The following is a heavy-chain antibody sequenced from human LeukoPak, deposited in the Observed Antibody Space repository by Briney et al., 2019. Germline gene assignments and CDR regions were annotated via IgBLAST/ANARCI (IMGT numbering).Heavy chain of an antibody. CDR1: GGTFSSYA. CDR2: IIPILGIA. J-gene: IGHJ5*02. Sequence: SVKVSCKASGGTFSSYAISWVRQAPGQGLEWMGRIIPILGIANYAQKFQGRVTITADKSTSTAYMELSSLRSEDTAVYYCAREDYGSGSYSYWFDPWGQGTLVTVSS. D-gene: IGHD3-10*01. V-gene: IGHV1-69*04. CDR3: AREDYGSGSYSYWFDP.